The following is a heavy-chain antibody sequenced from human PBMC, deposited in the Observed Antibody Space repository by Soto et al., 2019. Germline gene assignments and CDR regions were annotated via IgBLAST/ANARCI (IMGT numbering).Heavy chain of an antibody. CDR2: INAVNGNT. J-gene: IGHJ2*01. CDR1: GYSFTNFA. CDR3: AIATTVATGWYFDL. D-gene: IGHD4-17*01. V-gene: IGHV1-3*01. Sequence: QVQLVQSGAEVKKTGASVKVSCKASGYSFTNFALHWVRQAPGQRLEWVGRINAVNGNTKYSEKFQDRVTIMRDTSANSAYMELKSLRAEDTAVYYLAIATTVATGWYFDLWGRGTLVTVSS.